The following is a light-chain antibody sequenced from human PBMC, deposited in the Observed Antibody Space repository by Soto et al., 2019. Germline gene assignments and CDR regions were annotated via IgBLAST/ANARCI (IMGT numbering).Light chain of an antibody. CDR2: DAS. CDR3: QQRSNGRT. Sequence: EIVLTQSPATLSLSPGERATLSCRASQSVSSYLAWYQQKPGQAPRLLIYDASNRATGIPARFSGSGSGTDFTRTISSLEPEDFAVYYCQQRSNGRTCGQGTKVEIK. J-gene: IGKJ1*01. V-gene: IGKV3-11*01. CDR1: QSVSSY.